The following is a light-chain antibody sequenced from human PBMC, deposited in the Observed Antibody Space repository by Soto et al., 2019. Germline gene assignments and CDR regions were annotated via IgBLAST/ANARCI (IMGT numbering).Light chain of an antibody. CDR3: QQTYSNFMWT. CDR1: QTISSW. Sequence: DIQMTQSPSTLSGSVGDRVTITCRASQTISSWLAWYQHKPGKAXNLXXYDASSLQGGVPSRFSGSGSGTDFTLTISSLQPEDFANYYCQQTYSNFMWTFGQGTKVDIK. CDR2: DAS. J-gene: IGKJ1*01. V-gene: IGKV1-5*01.